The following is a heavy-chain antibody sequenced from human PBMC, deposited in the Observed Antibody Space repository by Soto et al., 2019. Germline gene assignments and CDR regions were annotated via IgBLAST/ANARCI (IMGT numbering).Heavy chain of an antibody. Sequence: QIQLVQSGAEVKKPGASVKVSCKGSGFTFTSFGFNWVRQAPGQGLEWMGWISAYNGNTNYAHNFRGRVTMTTDTCTSTAYMELRSLRSDDTAVYYCAGGFSDYGDYDWGQGTLVTVSS. CDR2: ISAYNGNT. CDR3: AGGFSDYGDYD. J-gene: IGHJ4*02. V-gene: IGHV1-18*01. CDR1: GFTFTSFG. D-gene: IGHD4-17*01.